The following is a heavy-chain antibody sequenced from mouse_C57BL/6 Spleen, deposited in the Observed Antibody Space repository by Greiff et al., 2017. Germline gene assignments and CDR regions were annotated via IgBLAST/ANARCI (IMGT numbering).Heavy chain of an antibody. Sequence: EVKLMESGPGLVKPSQSLSLTCSVTGYSITSGYYWNWIRRFPGNKLEWMGYISYDGSNNYNPSLKNRISITRDTSKNQFFLKLNSVTTEDTATYYCARSPLYDYDEGYYFDYWGQGTTLTVSS. V-gene: IGHV3-6*01. CDR2: ISYDGSN. CDR3: ARSPLYDYDEGYYFDY. J-gene: IGHJ2*01. D-gene: IGHD2-4*01. CDR1: GYSITSGYY.